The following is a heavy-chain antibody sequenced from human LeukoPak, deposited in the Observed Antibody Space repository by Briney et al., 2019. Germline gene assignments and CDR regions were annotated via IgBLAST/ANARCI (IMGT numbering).Heavy chain of an antibody. Sequence: PSETLSLTCAVYGGSFSGYYWSWIRQPPGKGLEWIGEINHSGSTNYNPSLKSRVTISVDTSKNQFSLKLSSVTAADTAVYYCARVQRITIFGVIHNWFDPWGQGTLVTVSS. D-gene: IGHD3-3*01. CDR3: ARVQRITIFGVIHNWFDP. J-gene: IGHJ5*02. CDR1: GGSFSGYY. V-gene: IGHV4-34*01. CDR2: INHSGST.